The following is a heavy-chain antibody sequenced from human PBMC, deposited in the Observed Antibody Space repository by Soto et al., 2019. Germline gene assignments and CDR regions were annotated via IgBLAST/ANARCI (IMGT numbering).Heavy chain of an antibody. CDR1: GGSFSGYY. V-gene: IGHV4-34*01. CDR3: ARGQQLRRGIWFDP. Sequence: SETLSLTCAVYGGSFSGYYWSWIRQPPGKGLEWIGEINHSGSTNYNPSLKSRVTISVDTSKNQFSLKLSSVTAADTAVYYCARGQQLRRGIWFDPWGQGTLVTVS. D-gene: IGHD6-13*01. J-gene: IGHJ5*02. CDR2: INHSGST.